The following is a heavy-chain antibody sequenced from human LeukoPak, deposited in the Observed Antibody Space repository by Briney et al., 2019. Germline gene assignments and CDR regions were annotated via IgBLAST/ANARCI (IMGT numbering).Heavy chain of an antibody. D-gene: IGHD3-22*01. CDR3: ASGHTVIGL. CDR1: GFSLSDWY. CDR2: TSPTGTDS. V-gene: IGHV3-11*04. J-gene: IGHJ4*02. Sequence: GGSLRLSFAASGFSLSDWYMSWIRRAPGKVLEHVGYTSPTGTDSSHGASVQGRFPISRANARNSLYLEMKSLTVADTAVYLCASGHTVIGLWGQGTLVTVSS.